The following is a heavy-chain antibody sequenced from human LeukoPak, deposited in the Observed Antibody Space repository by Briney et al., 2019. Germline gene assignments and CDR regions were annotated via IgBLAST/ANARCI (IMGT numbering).Heavy chain of an antibody. CDR3: ARFFGVDYYYYGMDV. CDR1: GGTFSSYA. J-gene: IGHJ6*02. V-gene: IGHV1-69*01. Sequence: ASVKVSCKASGGTFSSYAISWVRQAPGQGLEWMGGIIPIFGTANYAQKFQGRVTITADESTSTAYMELSSLRSEDTAVYYCARFFGVDYYYYGMDVWDQGTTVTVSS. CDR2: IIPIFGTA. D-gene: IGHD3-3*01.